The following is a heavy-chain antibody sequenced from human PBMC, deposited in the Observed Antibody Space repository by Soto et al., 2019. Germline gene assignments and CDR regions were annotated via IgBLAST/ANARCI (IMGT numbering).Heavy chain of an antibody. CDR3: ARSIVVVTALDY. J-gene: IGHJ4*02. D-gene: IGHD2-21*02. CDR1: GYTFTSYA. CDR2: INAGNGNT. Sequence: VKVSCKASGYTFTSYAMHWVRQAPGQRLEWMGWINAGNGNTKYSQKFQGRVTITRDTSASTAYMELSSRRSEDTAVYYCARSIVVVTALDYWGQGTLVTVSS. V-gene: IGHV1-3*01.